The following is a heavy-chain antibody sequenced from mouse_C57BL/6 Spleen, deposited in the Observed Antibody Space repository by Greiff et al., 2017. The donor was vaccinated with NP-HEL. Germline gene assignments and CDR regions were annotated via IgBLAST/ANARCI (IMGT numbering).Heavy chain of an antibody. CDR1: GYSFTSYY. D-gene: IGHD2-4*01. Sequence: VQLQQSGPELVKPGASVKISCKASGYSFTSYYIHWVKQRPGQGLEWIGWIYPGSGNTKYNEKFKGKATLTADTSSSTAYMQLSSLTSEDSAVYYCARGASYDYGGYFDYWGQGTTLTVSS. V-gene: IGHV1-66*01. CDR2: IYPGSGNT. J-gene: IGHJ2*01. CDR3: ARGASYDYGGYFDY.